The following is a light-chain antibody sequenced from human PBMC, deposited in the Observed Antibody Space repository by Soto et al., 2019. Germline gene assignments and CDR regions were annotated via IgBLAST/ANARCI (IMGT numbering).Light chain of an antibody. CDR1: KLGSES. CDR2: DDS. V-gene: IGLV3-21*02. J-gene: IGLJ3*02. Sequence: SYELTQPPSVSVAPGQTARITCGGSKLGSESVHRYRQKPGQAPVLVVYDDSDRPSGIPERFSGSNSGHTATLTINRVEAGDEADYYCQVWDSSDNHVVFGVGTKLTVL. CDR3: QVWDSSDNHVV.